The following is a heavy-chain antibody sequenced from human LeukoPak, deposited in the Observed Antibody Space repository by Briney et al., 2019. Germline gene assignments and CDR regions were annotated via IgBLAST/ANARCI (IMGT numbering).Heavy chain of an antibody. CDR2: ISSSSSYI. CDR1: GFTFSSYS. J-gene: IGHJ4*02. D-gene: IGHD3-22*01. Sequence: PVGSPRLSCAASGFTFSSYSMNWVRQAPGKGLEWVSSISSSSSYIYYADSVKGRFTISRDNAKNSLYLQMNSLRAEDTAVYYCARDYDSSGYQVPPFDYWGQGTLVTVSS. CDR3: ARDYDSSGYQVPPFDY. V-gene: IGHV3-21*01.